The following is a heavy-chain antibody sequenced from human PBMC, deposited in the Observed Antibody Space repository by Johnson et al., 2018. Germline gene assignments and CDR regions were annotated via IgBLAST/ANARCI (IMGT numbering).Heavy chain of an antibody. CDR2: INPNSGGT. Sequence: QVQLVQSGAEVKKPGASVKVSCKASGYTFTGYYMHWVRQAPGQGLEWMGWINPNSGGTNYAQKFQGRVTMTRDTSISTAYMELSRLRSDDTAGYYCARAGLRKHYYDSSGYYGSHYYGRDVWGKGTTVTVSS. V-gene: IGHV1-2*02. CDR3: ARAGLRKHYYDSSGYYGSHYYGRDV. D-gene: IGHD3-22*01. J-gene: IGHJ6*04. CDR1: GYTFTGYY.